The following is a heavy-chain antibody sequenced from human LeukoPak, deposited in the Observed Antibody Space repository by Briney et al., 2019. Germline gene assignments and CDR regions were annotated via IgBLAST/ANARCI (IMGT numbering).Heavy chain of an antibody. D-gene: IGHD6-13*01. CDR3: ARGGVYSSSWFDY. J-gene: IGHJ5*01. V-gene: IGHV3-7*01. CDR2: IKQDGSEK. CDR1: GFTFSNYR. Sequence: GGSLRLSCAASGFTFSNYRMSWVRQAPGKGLEWVANIKQDGSEKYYVDSVKGRFTISRDNAKNSLYLQMNSLRAEDTAVYYCARGGVYSSSWFDYWGQGTLVTVSS.